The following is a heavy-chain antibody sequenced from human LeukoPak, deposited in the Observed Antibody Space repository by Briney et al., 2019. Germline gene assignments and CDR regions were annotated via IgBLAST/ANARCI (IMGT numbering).Heavy chain of an antibody. Sequence: GGSPRLSCAASGFTFSSYAMSWVRQAPGKGLEWVSGISDSGDSTYYAVSVKGRFTISRDNSKNTPSLQMNSLRAEDTAVYYCARGVTYYYDSSGYYPWGQGTLVTVSS. V-gene: IGHV3-23*01. D-gene: IGHD3-22*01. J-gene: IGHJ5*02. CDR1: GFTFSSYA. CDR3: ARGVTYYYDSSGYYP. CDR2: ISDSGDST.